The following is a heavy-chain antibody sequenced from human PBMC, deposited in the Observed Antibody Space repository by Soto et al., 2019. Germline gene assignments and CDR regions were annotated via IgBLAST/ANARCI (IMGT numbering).Heavy chain of an antibody. D-gene: IGHD3-16*01. CDR2: INSDGSST. CDR3: ARDFCKEITFCFDP. V-gene: IGHV3-74*01. J-gene: IGHJ5*02. CDR1: GFTFSSYW. Sequence: PGGSLRLSCAASGFTFSSYWMHWVRQAPGKGLVWVSRINSDGSSTSYADSVKGRFTISRDNAKNTLYLQMNSLRAEDTAVYYNARDFCKEITFCFDPWGQGTLVTVSS.